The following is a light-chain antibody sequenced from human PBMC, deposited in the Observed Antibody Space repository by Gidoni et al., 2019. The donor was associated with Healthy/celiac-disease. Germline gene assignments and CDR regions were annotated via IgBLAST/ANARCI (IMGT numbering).Light chain of an antibody. CDR3: QQYNRAPRT. V-gene: IGKV1-27*01. Sequence: DIQMTQSPSSLSASVGDRVTITCRASKGISNYLAWYQQKPGKVPKLLIYAASTLQSGVPSRFSGSGSGTDFTRTISSLQPEDVATYYWQQYNRAPRTFGQGTKVEIK. J-gene: IGKJ1*01. CDR1: KGISNY. CDR2: AAS.